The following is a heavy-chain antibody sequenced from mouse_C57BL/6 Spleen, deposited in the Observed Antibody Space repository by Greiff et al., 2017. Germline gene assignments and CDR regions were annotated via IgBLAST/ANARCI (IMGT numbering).Heavy chain of an antibody. J-gene: IGHJ4*01. CDR1: GFNIKDYY. CDR2: IDPEDGET. CDR3: ALYYYGSTHYYAMDY. V-gene: IGHV14-2*01. D-gene: IGHD1-1*01. Sequence: VQLQQSGAELVKPGASVKLSCTASGFNIKDYYMHWVKQRTEQGLEWIGRIDPEDGETKYAPKFQGKATITADTSSNTSYLQLSSLTSEDTAVYYCALYYYGSTHYYAMDYWGQGTSVTVSS.